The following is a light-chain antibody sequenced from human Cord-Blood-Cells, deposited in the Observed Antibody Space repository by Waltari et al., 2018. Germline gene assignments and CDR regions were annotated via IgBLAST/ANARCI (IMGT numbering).Light chain of an antibody. V-gene: IGLV2-23*03. Sequence: QSALTQPASVSGSPGQSITISCTGTSSDVGRSNLVSWYQQHPGKAPKLTIYEGSKRPSGVSNRFSGSKSGNTASLTISGLQAEDEADYYCCSYAGSSTFLVVFGGGTKLTVL. CDR1: SSDVGRSNL. J-gene: IGLJ2*01. CDR3: CSYAGSSTFLVV. CDR2: EGS.